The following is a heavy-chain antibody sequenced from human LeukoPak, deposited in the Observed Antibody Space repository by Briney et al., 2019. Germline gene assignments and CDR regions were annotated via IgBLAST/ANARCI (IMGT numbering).Heavy chain of an antibody. CDR3: ATDVFDY. CDR2: INQDGGGK. Sequence: QPGESLRLSCAASGFTISNYWMSWVRQAPGKGLEWVATINQDGGGKYYVDSVKGRFTISRDSAENSLYLQMNSVTAEDTAVYYCATDVFDYWGQGTRVTVSS. V-gene: IGHV3-7*04. CDR1: GFTISNYW. J-gene: IGHJ4*02.